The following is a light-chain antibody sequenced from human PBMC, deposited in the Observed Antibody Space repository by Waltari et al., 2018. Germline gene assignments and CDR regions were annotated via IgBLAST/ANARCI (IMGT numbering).Light chain of an antibody. CDR1: SNDVGSYNL. J-gene: IGLJ3*02. CDR3: CSYAGSNTVM. Sequence: QSALTQPASVSGSPGQSNTISCIGSSNDVGSYNLVSWYQQHPGKVLKLMIYEVTKRPSAVSIRFSGSKSGNTASLTIDGLQADDDVNYYCCSYAGSNTVMFGGGTNLTVL. V-gene: IGLV2-23*02. CDR2: EVT.